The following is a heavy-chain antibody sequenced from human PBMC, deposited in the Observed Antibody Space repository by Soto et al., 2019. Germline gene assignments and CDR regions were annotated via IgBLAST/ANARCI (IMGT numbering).Heavy chain of an antibody. CDR3: AKSNWFDP. J-gene: IGHJ5*02. Sequence: GGSLRLSCVVSGFTFNSYSMDWVRQAPGKGLVWVSRIESDGSSPIYADSVKGRFTISRDNAKNTLYLQMNSLRAEDTAVYYCAKSNWFDPWGQGTLVTVSS. V-gene: IGHV3-74*01. CDR2: IESDGSSP. CDR1: GFTFNSYS.